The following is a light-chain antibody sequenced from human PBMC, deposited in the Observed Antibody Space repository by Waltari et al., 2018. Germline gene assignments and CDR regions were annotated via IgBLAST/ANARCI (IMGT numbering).Light chain of an antibody. Sequence: DIQMTQSPSTLSASVGDRVSITCRASRSIRIYLNWYQQKPGKAPKLLIYAASSLQSGVPSRFSGSGSGTDFTLTISTLQPEDFATYYCQQSYSSLFTFGPGTKVD. V-gene: IGKV1-39*01. CDR2: AAS. CDR3: QQSYSSLFT. J-gene: IGKJ3*01. CDR1: RSIRIY.